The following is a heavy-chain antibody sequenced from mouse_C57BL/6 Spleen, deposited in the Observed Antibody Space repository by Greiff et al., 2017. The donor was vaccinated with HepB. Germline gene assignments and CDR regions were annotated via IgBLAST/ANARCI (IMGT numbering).Heavy chain of an antibody. Sequence: QVQLQQPGAELVKPGASVQLSCKASGYTFTSYWMHWVKQRPGQGLEWIGMIHPNSGSTNYNEKFTSKATLTVDKSSSTAYMQLSSLTSEDSAVYYCARDYDYGAYWGQGTLVTVSA. J-gene: IGHJ3*01. CDR3: ARDYDYGAY. D-gene: IGHD2-4*01. CDR2: IHPNSGST. CDR1: GYTFTSYW. V-gene: IGHV1-64*01.